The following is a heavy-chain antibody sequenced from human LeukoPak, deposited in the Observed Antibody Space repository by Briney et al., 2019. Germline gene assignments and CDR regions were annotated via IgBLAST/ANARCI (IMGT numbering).Heavy chain of an antibody. CDR2: IFPFRGTV. J-gene: IGHJ3*02. CDR3: ARDLPGTDDAFDI. D-gene: IGHD2-2*01. CDR1: GGTFDTYA. Sequence: SVKVSCKASGGTFDTYALSWVRQAPGQGLEWMGRIFPFRGTVNHAQRFQGRVTITADKSTGTAYVELSSLRSDDTAVHYCARDLPGTDDAFDIWGQGTMVTVSS. V-gene: IGHV1-69*04.